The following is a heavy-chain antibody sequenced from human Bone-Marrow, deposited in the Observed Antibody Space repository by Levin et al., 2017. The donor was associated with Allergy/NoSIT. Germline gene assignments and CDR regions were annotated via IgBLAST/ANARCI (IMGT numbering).Heavy chain of an antibody. CDR2: ISDSGYTI. J-gene: IGHJ5*01. V-gene: IGHV3-11*01. D-gene: IGHD6-19*01. CDR1: GFTFSDHY. CDR3: ARRSRAGAVAVYYFDF. Sequence: GGSLRLSCAVSGFTFSDHYMSWLRQAPGKGLEWVSYISDSGYTIHYADSVKGRFTISRDNAKNSLYLQMNSLRAEDTAVYYCARRSRAGAVAVYYFDFWGQGNLVTVSS.